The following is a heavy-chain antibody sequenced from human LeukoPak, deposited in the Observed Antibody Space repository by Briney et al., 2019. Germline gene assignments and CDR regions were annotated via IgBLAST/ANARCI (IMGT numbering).Heavy chain of an antibody. D-gene: IGHD1-26*01. J-gene: IGHJ6*03. CDR3: ARVGRSRGSLPNSYYYMDV. CDR1: GYTFTSYG. Sequence: ASVKVSCKASGYTFTSYGISWVRQAPGQGLEWMGWISAYNGNTNYAQKLQGRVTMTTDTSTSTAYMELRSLRSDDTAVYYCARVGRSRGSLPNSYYYMDVWGKGTTVTVSS. V-gene: IGHV1-18*01. CDR2: ISAYNGNT.